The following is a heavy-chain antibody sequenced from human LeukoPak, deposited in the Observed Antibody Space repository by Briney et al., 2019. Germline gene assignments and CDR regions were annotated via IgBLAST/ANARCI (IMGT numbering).Heavy chain of an antibody. CDR2: ISYDGSNK. D-gene: IGHD5-18*01. CDR3: AKTNYSYADGAFDI. CDR1: GFTFSSYG. Sequence: GGSLRLSCAASGFTFSSYGMHWVRQAPGKGLEWVAVISYDGSNKYYADSVKGRFTISRDNSKNTLYLQMNSLRAEDTAVYYCAKTNYSYADGAFDIWGQGTMVTVSS. J-gene: IGHJ3*02. V-gene: IGHV3-30*18.